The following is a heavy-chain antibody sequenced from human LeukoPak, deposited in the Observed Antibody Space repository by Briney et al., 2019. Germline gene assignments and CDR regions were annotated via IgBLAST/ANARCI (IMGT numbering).Heavy chain of an antibody. Sequence: PGGSLRLSCAASGFTFSTYSMTWVRQAPGKGLEWVSYISSRSTVIYYADSLRGRFTISRDNAKSSLYLQVNSLRVEDTALYFCAREAVAGRGFDYWGQGALVTVSS. V-gene: IGHV3-48*01. CDR2: ISSRSTVI. CDR1: GFTFSTYS. D-gene: IGHD6-19*01. CDR3: AREAVAGRGFDY. J-gene: IGHJ4*02.